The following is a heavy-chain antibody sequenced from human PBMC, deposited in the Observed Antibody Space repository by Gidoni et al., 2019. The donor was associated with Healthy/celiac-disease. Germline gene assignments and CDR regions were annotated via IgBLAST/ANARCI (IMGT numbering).Heavy chain of an antibody. V-gene: IGHV3-23*04. D-gene: IGHD2-2*01. Sequence: EVQLVESGGGLVQPGGSLRLSCAASGFNFSSYAMSWVRQAPGKGLEWVSAISGSGGSTYYADSVKGRFTISRDNSKNTLYLQMNSLRAEDTAVYYCAKAGRYCSSTSCHRGDYFDYWGQGTLVTVSS. CDR2: ISGSGGST. CDR1: GFNFSSYA. CDR3: AKAGRYCSSTSCHRGDYFDY. J-gene: IGHJ4*02.